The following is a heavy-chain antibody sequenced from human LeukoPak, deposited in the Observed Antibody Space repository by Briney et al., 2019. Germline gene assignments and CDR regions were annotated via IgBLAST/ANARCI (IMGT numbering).Heavy chain of an antibody. CDR2: ISNTGSNT. CDR1: GFTFSSYA. J-gene: IGHJ6*03. CDR3: AARRGYYHYMDV. V-gene: IGHV3-23*01. Sequence: GGSLRLSCAASGFTFSSYAMSWVRQAPGKGLEWVSSISNTGSNTYYADSVKGRFTISRDNSKNTLSLQMNSLTAEDTAVYYCAARRGYYHYMDVWGKGTTVTVSS. D-gene: IGHD3-3*01.